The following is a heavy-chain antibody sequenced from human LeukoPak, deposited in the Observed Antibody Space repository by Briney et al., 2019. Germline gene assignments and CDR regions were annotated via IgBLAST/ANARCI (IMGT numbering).Heavy chain of an antibody. V-gene: IGHV3-64D*06. CDR3: VKDGDCSSTSCYSRPEPYYYYGMDV. Sequence: PGGSLRLSCSASGFTFSSYAMHWVRQAPGKGLEYVSAISSNGGSTYYADSVKGRFTISRDNSKNTLYLQMSSPRAEDTAVYYCVKDGDCSSTSCYSRPEPYYYYGMDVWGKGTTVTVSS. D-gene: IGHD2-2*01. J-gene: IGHJ6*04. CDR1: GFTFSSYA. CDR2: ISSNGGST.